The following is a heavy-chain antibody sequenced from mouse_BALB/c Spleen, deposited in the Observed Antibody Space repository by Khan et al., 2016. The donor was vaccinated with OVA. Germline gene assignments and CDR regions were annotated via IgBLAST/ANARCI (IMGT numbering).Heavy chain of an antibody. Sequence: EVQLQQSGAELVRPGALVKLSCKASGFNIKDYYIHWVKQRPEQGLEWIGWIDPENGNTIYEPKFQGKANITADKSTNTAYLHFSSLTSEDTAVYYCASAGYSPWFAYWGQGTLVTVAA. CDR2: IDPENGNT. D-gene: IGHD2-3*01. J-gene: IGHJ3*01. V-gene: IGHV14-1*02. CDR1: GFNIKDYY. CDR3: ASAGYSPWFAY.